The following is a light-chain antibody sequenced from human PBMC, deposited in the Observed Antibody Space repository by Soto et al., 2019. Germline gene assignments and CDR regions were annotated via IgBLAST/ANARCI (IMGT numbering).Light chain of an antibody. CDR1: QSVSSSY. Sequence: EIVLTQSPGTLSLSPGERATLSCRASQSVSSSYLARYQQKPGQAPRLLIYGASSRATGIPDRFSGSGSGTDFTLTSSGLEAEDSAVYYCQQYGSSPRTFGQGTMVEIK. CDR2: GAS. CDR3: QQYGSSPRT. V-gene: IGKV3-20*01. J-gene: IGKJ1*01.